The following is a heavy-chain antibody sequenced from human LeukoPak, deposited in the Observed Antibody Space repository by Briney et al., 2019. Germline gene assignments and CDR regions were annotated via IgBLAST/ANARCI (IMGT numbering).Heavy chain of an antibody. Sequence: ASVKVSCKASGYTFTSYGISWVQQAPGQGLEWMGWISAYNGNTNYAQKLQGRVTMTTDTSTSTAYMELRSLRSDDTAVYYCARAGREMATIFHPRDYWGQGTLVTVSS. CDR1: GYTFTSYG. V-gene: IGHV1-18*01. D-gene: IGHD5-24*01. CDR2: ISAYNGNT. J-gene: IGHJ4*02. CDR3: ARAGREMATIFHPRDY.